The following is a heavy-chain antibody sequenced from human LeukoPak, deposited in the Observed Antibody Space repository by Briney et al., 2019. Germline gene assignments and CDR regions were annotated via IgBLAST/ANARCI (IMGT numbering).Heavy chain of an antibody. CDR2: IRHDGSYR. D-gene: IGHD6-13*01. CDR3: ARGITAVVDNWFDP. CDR1: GFTFSSYG. Sequence: GGSLRLSCAASGFTFSSYGIHWVRQAPGKGLEWVAFIRHDGSYRYYADPVKGRFTISRDNSKNTMYLQMNSLRAEGTAVYYCARGITAVVDNWFDPWGQGTLVTVSS. V-gene: IGHV3-30*02. J-gene: IGHJ5*02.